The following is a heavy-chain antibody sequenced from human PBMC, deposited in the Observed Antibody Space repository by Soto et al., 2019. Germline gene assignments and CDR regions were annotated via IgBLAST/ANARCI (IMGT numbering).Heavy chain of an antibody. CDR2: ISYNGNKK. CDR3: AREQFEDGRGHYDH. Sequence: QVQLVESGGGVVQPGGSLRLYCAASGFAFSTSVIHWVRQAPGKGLEWMAHISYNGNKKHYADSVKGRFTVSRDISEITLYLQMNSLRAEATAVYYCAREQFEDGRGHYDHWGQGTLVSVSS. V-gene: IGHV3-30*03. J-gene: IGHJ4*02. D-gene: IGHD3-22*01. CDR1: GFAFSTSV.